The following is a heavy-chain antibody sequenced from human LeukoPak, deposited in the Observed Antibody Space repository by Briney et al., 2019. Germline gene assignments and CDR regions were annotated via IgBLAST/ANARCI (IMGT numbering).Heavy chain of an antibody. CDR3: ARRDYSNYGLFDY. CDR1: GYTFTIYD. V-gene: IGHV1-18*01. J-gene: IGHJ4*02. D-gene: IGHD4-11*01. Sequence: GASVKVSCKASGYTFTIYDTSWVRQAPGQGLEWMGWISAYNGNTNYAQKLQGRVTMTTDTSTTTAYMELRSLRSDDTAVYYCARRDYSNYGLFDYWGQGTLVTVSS. CDR2: ISAYNGNT.